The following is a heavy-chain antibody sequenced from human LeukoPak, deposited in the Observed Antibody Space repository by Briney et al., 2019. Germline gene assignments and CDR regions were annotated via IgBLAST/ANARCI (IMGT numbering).Heavy chain of an antibody. J-gene: IGHJ4*02. CDR1: GFTFSSYA. Sequence: GGSLRLSCAASGFTFSSYAMSWVRQAPGKGLEWVSGISDSGGSTYYADSVKGRFSISRDNSKNTLFLQMSSLRAEDTAVYSCAKSGWYESSGPLYYFDYWGQGTLVTVSP. CDR2: ISDSGGST. V-gene: IGHV3-23*01. CDR3: AKSGWYESSGPLYYFDY. D-gene: IGHD3-22*01.